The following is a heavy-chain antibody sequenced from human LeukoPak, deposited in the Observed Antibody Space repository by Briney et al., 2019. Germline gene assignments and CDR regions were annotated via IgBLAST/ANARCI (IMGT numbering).Heavy chain of an antibody. V-gene: IGHV3-33*01. CDR1: GFTFSSYG. CDR2: IWYDGSNK. Sequence: GRSLRLSCAASGFTFSSYGMHWVRQAPGKGLEWVVVIWYDGSNKYYADSVKGRFTISRDNSKNTLYLQMNSLRAEDTAVYYCARGGYYLYGMDVWGQGTTVTVSS. CDR3: ARGGYYLYGMDV. D-gene: IGHD3-10*01. J-gene: IGHJ6*02.